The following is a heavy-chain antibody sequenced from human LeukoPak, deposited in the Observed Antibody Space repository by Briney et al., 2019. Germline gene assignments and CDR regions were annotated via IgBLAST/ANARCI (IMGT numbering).Heavy chain of an antibody. Sequence: GGSLRLSCAASGFTFSSYEMNWVRQAPGKGLEWVSYISSSGSTIYQADSVKGRFTISRDNAKNSLYLQMNILRAEAPAFYYCARAPKSRLVGVPKGPFDPWGQGTLVTVSS. CDR2: ISSSGSTI. D-gene: IGHD3-3*01. V-gene: IGHV3-48*03. CDR1: GFTFSSYE. J-gene: IGHJ5*02. CDR3: ARAPKSRLVGVPKGPFDP.